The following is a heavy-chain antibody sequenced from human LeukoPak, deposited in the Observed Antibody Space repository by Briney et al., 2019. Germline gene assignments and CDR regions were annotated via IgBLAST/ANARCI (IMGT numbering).Heavy chain of an antibody. Sequence: SETLSLTCAVYGGSFSGYYWSWIRQPPGKGLEWIGEINHSGSTNYNPSLKSRVTISVDTSKNQFSLKLSSVTAADTAVYYCASSSARYYYASGSYLSYWGQGTLVTVSS. CDR3: ASSSARYYYASGSYLSY. CDR1: GGSFSGYY. D-gene: IGHD3-10*01. J-gene: IGHJ4*02. V-gene: IGHV4-34*01. CDR2: INHSGST.